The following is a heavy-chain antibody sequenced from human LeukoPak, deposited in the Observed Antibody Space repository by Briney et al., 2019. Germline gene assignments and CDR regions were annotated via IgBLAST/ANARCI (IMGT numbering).Heavy chain of an antibody. CDR1: GFTFSNYW. Sequence: GGSLRLSCAASGFTFSNYWMSWVRQAPGKGLEWVANIKQDGSEKYYVDSVKGRFTISRDNAKNSLYLQMNSLRAEDTAVYYCAREWELLHNDYWGQGTLVTDSS. V-gene: IGHV3-7*01. J-gene: IGHJ4*02. D-gene: IGHD1-26*01. CDR3: AREWELLHNDY. CDR2: IKQDGSEK.